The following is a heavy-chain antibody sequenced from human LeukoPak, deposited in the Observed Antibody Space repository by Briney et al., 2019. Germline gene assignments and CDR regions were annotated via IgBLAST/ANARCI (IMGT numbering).Heavy chain of an antibody. D-gene: IGHD6-13*01. CDR2: INPNSGST. V-gene: IGHV1-2*02. CDR1: GYTFTGYY. J-gene: IGHJ4*02. Sequence: ASVKVSCKASGYTFTGYYMHWVRQAPGQGLEWMGWINPNSGSTNYAQKFQGRVTMTRDTSISTAYMELSRLRSDDTAVYYCARVGAAAGTYFDYWGQGTLVTVSS. CDR3: ARVGAAAGTYFDY.